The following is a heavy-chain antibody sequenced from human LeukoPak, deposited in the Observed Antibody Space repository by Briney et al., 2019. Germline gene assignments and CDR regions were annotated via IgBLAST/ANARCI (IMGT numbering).Heavy chain of an antibody. V-gene: IGHV1-8*01. CDR2: INPNSGNT. J-gene: IGHJ3*02. D-gene: IGHD3-22*01. CDR3: ARGRFYYDSSGPRDAFDI. Sequence: ASVKVSCKASGYTFTSYDINWVRQATGQGLEWMGWINPNSGNTGYAQKFQGRVTMTRNTSISTAYMELSSLRSEDTAVYYCARGRFYYDSSGPRDAFDIWGQGTMVTVSS. CDR1: GYTFTSYD.